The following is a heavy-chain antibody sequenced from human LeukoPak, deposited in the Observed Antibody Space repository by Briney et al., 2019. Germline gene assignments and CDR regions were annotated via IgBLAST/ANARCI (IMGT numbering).Heavy chain of an antibody. Sequence: SVKVSCKASGGTFSSYAISWVRQASGQGLEWMGGIIPIFGTANYAQKFQGRVTITADESTSTAYMELSSLGSEDTAVYYCASRDGYNYASFDYWGQGTLVTVSS. J-gene: IGHJ4*02. CDR2: IIPIFGTA. D-gene: IGHD5-24*01. CDR3: ASRDGYNYASFDY. V-gene: IGHV1-69*13. CDR1: GGTFSSYA.